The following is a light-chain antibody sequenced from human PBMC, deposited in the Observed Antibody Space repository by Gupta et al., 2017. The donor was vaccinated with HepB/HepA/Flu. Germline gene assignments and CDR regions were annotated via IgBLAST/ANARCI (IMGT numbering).Light chain of an antibody. V-gene: IGLV2-14*03. CDR1: SSDVGGYNY. Sequence: QSALTQPASVSGSPGQSIPISCTGTSSDVGGYNYVSWYQQHPGKAPKLMIYDVSNRPSGVSIRFSGSTSGNTASLTISGLQAEDEADYYCSSYTSSNTVVFGGGTTLTVL. J-gene: IGLJ2*01. CDR3: SSYTSSNTVV. CDR2: DVS.